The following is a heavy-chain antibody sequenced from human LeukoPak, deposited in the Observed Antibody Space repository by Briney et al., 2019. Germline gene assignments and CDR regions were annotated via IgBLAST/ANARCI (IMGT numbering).Heavy chain of an antibody. CDR3: AKGIYSSGWSYFDY. CDR1: GFTFSNSA. CDR2: LSGSGITT. Sequence: GGSLRLSCAASGFTFSNSAMSWVRQAPGKGLEWVSTLSGSGITTYYADSVKGRFTISKDNSKNTLYLQMNTLRAEDSALYYCAKGIYSSGWSYFDYWGHGTLVTVSS. J-gene: IGHJ4*01. D-gene: IGHD6-19*01. V-gene: IGHV3-23*01.